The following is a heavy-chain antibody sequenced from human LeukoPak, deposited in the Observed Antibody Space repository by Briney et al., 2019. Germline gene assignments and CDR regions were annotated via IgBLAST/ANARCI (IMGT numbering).Heavy chain of an antibody. CDR2: IYYSGST. D-gene: IGHD2-2*01. J-gene: IGHJ5*02. CDR1: GDSISTSSYY. Sequence: SETLSLTCTVSGDSISTSSYYWGWIRQPPGKGLEWLGSIYYSGSTYYNPSLKSRVTISVDTSKNQFSLKLSSVTAADTAVYYCARHQIVVVPAAMANWFDPWGQGTLVTVSS. CDR3: ARHQIVVVPAAMANWFDP. V-gene: IGHV4-39*01.